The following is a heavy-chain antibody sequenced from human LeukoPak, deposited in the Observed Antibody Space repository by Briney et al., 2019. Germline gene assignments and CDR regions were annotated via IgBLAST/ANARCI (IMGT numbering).Heavy chain of an antibody. CDR2: ISGSGDIT. CDR1: GFTFSSYA. J-gene: IGHJ4*02. Sequence: GGSLRLSCAASGFTFSSYAMTWVRQAPGKGLEWVSAISGSGDITYYADSVKGRLTISRDNSRNTLFLHMDSLRVEDTAVHYCAKVTGGDMITYGGVDYWGQGTLVTVSS. CDR3: AKVTGGDMITYGGVDY. V-gene: IGHV3-23*01. D-gene: IGHD3-16*01.